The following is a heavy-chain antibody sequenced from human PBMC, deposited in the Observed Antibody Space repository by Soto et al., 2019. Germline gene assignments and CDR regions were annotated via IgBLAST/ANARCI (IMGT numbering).Heavy chain of an antibody. CDR2: IYYSGST. CDR1: GGSISSGGYY. CDR3: ARAGIWATDSSGYYYYYGMDV. V-gene: IGHV4-31*03. J-gene: IGHJ6*02. D-gene: IGHD3-22*01. Sequence: PSETLSLTCTVSGGSISSGGYYWSWIRQHPGKGLEWIGYIYYSGSTYYNPSLKSRVTISVDTSKNQFSLKLSSVTAADTAVYYCARAGIWATDSSGYYYYYGMDVWGQGTTVTVSS.